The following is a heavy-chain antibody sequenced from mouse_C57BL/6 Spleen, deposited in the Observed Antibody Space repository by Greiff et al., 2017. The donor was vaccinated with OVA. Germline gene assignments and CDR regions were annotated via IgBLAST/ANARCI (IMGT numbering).Heavy chain of an antibody. CDR3: ANRDYYRNWYIDV. CDR2: IDPSDSYT. J-gene: IGHJ1*03. CDR1: GYTFTSYW. V-gene: IGHV1-50*01. D-gene: IGHD1-1*01. Sequence: QVQLQQPGAELVKPGASVKLSCKASGYTFTSYWMQWVKQRPGQGLEWIGEIDPSDSYTNYNQKFKGKATLTVDTSSSTAYMQLSSLTSEDSAVYYCANRDYYRNWYIDVWGTGTTVTVSS.